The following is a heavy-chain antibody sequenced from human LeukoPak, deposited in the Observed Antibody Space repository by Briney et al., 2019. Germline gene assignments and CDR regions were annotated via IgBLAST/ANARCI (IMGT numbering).Heavy chain of an antibody. V-gene: IGHV4-39*07. CDR3: ATLTVTTGGALDP. CDR1: GGSISSGSYY. Sequence: SGTLSLTCTVSGGSISSGSYYWSWIRQPAGKGLEWIGRIYYSGSTYYNPSLKSRVTISVDTSKNQFSLKLSSVTAADTAVYYCATLTVTTGGALDPWGQGTLVTVSS. D-gene: IGHD4-11*01. CDR2: IYYSGST. J-gene: IGHJ5*02.